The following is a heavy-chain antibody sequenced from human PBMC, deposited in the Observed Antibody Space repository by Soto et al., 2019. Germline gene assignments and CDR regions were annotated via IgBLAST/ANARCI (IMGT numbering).Heavy chain of an antibody. CDR2: ISGSGGST. CDR1: GFTFSSNA. V-gene: IGHV3-23*01. D-gene: IGHD2-8*01. Sequence: EAQLLESGGGFVQPGGSLRLSCAASGFTFSSNAMSWVRQAPGMGLEWVSSISGSGGSTYYADSVKGRFTISRDNSKNSLFLQMDSLRAEDTAVYWCARIMDHYWGQGTLVTVSS. CDR3: ARIMDHY. J-gene: IGHJ4*02.